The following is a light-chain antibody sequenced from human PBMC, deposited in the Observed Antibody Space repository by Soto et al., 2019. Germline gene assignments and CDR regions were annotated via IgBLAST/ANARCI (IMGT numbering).Light chain of an antibody. CDR1: QSVSSN. CDR3: QQYNNWPPWT. CDR2: GAS. J-gene: IGKJ1*01. Sequence: EIVMTQSPVTLSMSPGERATLPCRAGQSVSSNLAWYQQKPGQAPRLLIYGASTRATGIPARFTGSGSGTEFTLTISSLQSEDFAVYYCQQYNNWPPWTFGQGTKVDIK. V-gene: IGKV3-15*01.